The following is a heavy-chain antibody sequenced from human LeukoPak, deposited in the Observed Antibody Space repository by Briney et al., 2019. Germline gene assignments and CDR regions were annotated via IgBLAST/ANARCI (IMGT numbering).Heavy chain of an antibody. CDR1: GFTFTNYV. CDR2: ISGDST. V-gene: IGHV3-23*01. CDR3: ARVRSVPDY. D-gene: IGHD3-10*01. Sequence: GGSLRLSCAASGFTFTNYVMSWVRQAPGKGLEWVSTISGDSTYYADSVKGRFTISRDNSKNTLYLQMNSLRAEDTAVYYCARVRSVPDYWGQGTLVTVSS. J-gene: IGHJ4*02.